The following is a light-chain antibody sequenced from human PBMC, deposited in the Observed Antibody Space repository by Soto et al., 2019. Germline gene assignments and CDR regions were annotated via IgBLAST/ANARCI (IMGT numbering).Light chain of an antibody. CDR1: QSVSNNY. CDR3: QQYCGSHIYT. V-gene: IGKV3-20*01. Sequence: ENVLTKSPGTLSLSLTNRVIRSFRASQSVSNNYSAWYQHKPGQAPRLLIYGASNRATGSPDRCSGSGSGTDVTITISRFEPEDFAVYSCQQYCGSHIYTFRPGTKVAIK. J-gene: IGKJ3*01. CDR2: GAS.